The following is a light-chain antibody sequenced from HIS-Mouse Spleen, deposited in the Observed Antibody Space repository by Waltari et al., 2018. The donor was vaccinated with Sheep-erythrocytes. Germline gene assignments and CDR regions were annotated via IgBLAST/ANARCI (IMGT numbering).Light chain of an antibody. J-gene: IGLJ1*01. CDR3: CSYAGSYNHV. CDR2: DVS. Sequence: QSALTQPRSVSGSPGQSVTISCTGTSSDVGGYNYVSWYQQHPGKAPKLMIYDVSKRPSGVPVRSSGSKSGNTASLTISGLQAEDEADYYCCSYAGSYNHVFATGTKVTVL. CDR1: SSDVGGYNY. V-gene: IGLV2-11*01.